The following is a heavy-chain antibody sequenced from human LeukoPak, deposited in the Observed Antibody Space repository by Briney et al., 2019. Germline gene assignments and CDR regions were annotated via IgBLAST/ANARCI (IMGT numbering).Heavy chain of an antibody. V-gene: IGHV4-34*01. CDR3: ARDGGIVVVPAAWRMGRANWFDP. CDR2: INHIGST. D-gene: IGHD2-2*01. J-gene: IGHJ5*02. Sequence: PSQTLSFTCAGDGGSFNGAYWSWISQPPAKGLEWIGEINHIGSTYYNQSLKGRVTISIDTSTTQFSLKLSSVTAADTAVYYCARDGGIVVVPAAWRMGRANWFDPWGQGTLVTVSS. CDR1: GGSFNGAY.